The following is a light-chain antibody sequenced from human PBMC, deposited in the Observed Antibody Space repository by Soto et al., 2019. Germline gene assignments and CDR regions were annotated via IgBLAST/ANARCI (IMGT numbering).Light chain of an antibody. J-gene: IGKJ4*01. Sequence: EIVLKQSPGTLSLSPGERATLSCRASQSVSSSYLAWYQQKPGQAPRLLIYGASSRATGIPDRFSGSGSGTDFTLTISRLEPEDFAVYYCQQYVSSLGVTFGGGTKVEIK. CDR2: GAS. CDR1: QSVSSSY. V-gene: IGKV3-20*01. CDR3: QQYVSSLGVT.